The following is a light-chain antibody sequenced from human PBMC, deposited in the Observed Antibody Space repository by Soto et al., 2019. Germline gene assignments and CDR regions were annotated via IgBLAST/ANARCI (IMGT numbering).Light chain of an antibody. Sequence: QSVLTQPASVSGSPGQSITISCTGTSSDVGGYNYVSWYQHHPGKAPKLIIYDVSNRPSGVSNRFSGSKSGNTASLTISGLQPEDEADYYCSSYTTSNTRQIVFGTGTKVIVL. CDR1: SSDVGGYNY. CDR2: DVS. J-gene: IGLJ1*01. CDR3: SSYTTSNTRQIV. V-gene: IGLV2-14*03.